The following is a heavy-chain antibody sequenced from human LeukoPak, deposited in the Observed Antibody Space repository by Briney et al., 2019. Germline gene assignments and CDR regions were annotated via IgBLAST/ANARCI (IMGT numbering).Heavy chain of an antibody. CDR3: ARDSYDYVWGSYRDAFDI. CDR1: GFTFSSYS. J-gene: IGHJ3*02. D-gene: IGHD3-16*02. CDR2: ISSSSTI. Sequence: GGSLRLSRAASGFTFSSYSMNWVRQAPGKGLEWVSYISSSSTIYYADSVKGRFTISRDNAKNSLYLQMNSLRDEDTAVYYCARDSYDYVWGSYRDAFDIWGQGTMVTVSS. V-gene: IGHV3-48*02.